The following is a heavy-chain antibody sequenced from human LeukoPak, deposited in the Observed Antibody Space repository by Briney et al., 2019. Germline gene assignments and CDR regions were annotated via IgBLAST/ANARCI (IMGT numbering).Heavy chain of an antibody. CDR2: INWNGGST. D-gene: IGHD3-22*01. CDR1: GFTFDDYG. J-gene: IGHJ4*02. CDR3: ARDWNYYDSSGGDY. Sequence: GGSLRLSCAASGFTFDDYGMSWVRQAPGKGLEWVSGINWNGGSTGYADSVKGRFTISRDNAKNSLYLQMSSLRAEDTALYYCARDWNYYDSSGGDYWGQGTLVTVSS. V-gene: IGHV3-20*04.